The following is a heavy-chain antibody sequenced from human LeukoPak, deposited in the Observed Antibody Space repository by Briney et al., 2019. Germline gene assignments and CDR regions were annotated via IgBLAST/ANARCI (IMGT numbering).Heavy chain of an antibody. V-gene: IGHV3-43*02. J-gene: IGHJ4*02. CDR3: AKDLYDYVWGSYRYAFDY. CDR1: GFTLGDYA. CDR2: ISGDGGST. D-gene: IGHD3-16*02. Sequence: AGGSLRLSCAASGFTLGDYAIHWVHQAPGKGLEWVSLISGDGGSTYYADSVKGRFAISRDNSKNSLYLQMNSLRTEDAALYYCAKDLYDYVWGSYRYAFDYWGQGTLVTVSS.